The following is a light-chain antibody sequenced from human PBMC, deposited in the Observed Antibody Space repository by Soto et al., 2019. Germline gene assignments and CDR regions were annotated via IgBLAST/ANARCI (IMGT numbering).Light chain of an antibody. J-gene: IGLJ2*01. CDR2: EVC. Sequence: QSALTQPASVSGSPGQSITIFCTGTSSDVGAYNYVSWYQQHPGKTPKLMIYEVCNRPSGVSSRFSGSKSGNMASLTISGLQTEDEADYYCSSYTSSNTVLFGGGTKLTVL. CDR1: SSDVGAYNY. V-gene: IGLV2-14*01. CDR3: SSYTSSNTVL.